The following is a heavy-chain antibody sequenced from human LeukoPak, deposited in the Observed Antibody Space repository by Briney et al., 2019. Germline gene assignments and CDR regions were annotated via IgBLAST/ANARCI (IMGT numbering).Heavy chain of an antibody. V-gene: IGHV1-18*01. D-gene: IGHD3-10*01. Sequence: ASVKVSCKASGYTFTSYGISWVRQAPGQGLEWMGWISAYNGNTNYAQKFQGRVTITADKSTSTAYMELSSLRSEDTAVYYCALYGSGSYLFDYWGQGTLVTVSS. CDR2: ISAYNGNT. J-gene: IGHJ4*02. CDR3: ALYGSGSYLFDY. CDR1: GYTFTSYG.